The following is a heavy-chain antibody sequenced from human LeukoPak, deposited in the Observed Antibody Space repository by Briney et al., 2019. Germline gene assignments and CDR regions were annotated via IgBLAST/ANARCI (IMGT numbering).Heavy chain of an antibody. CDR1: GDSVSSNSTA. V-gene: IGHV6-1*01. CDR3: ARGLTQYDCFDP. Sequence: SQTLSLTCAISGDSVSSNSTACNWIRQSPSRGLEWLGRTYYRSKWYSDYAVSVKSRITISPDTSKNQFSLQLNSVTPEDTAVYYCARGLTQYDCFDPWGQGILVTVSS. J-gene: IGHJ5*02. CDR2: TYYRSKWYS. D-gene: IGHD2-2*01.